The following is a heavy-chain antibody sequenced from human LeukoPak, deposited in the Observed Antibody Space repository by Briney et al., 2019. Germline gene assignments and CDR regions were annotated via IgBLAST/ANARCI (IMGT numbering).Heavy chain of an antibody. Sequence: PGESLKISCKGSGYSFTSYWIGWVRQMPGKGLEWMGIIYPGDSDTRYSPSFQGQVTISADKSISTAYLQWSSLKASDTAMYYCARVPPPYYCSGGSCPVDYWGQGTLVTVSS. J-gene: IGHJ4*02. D-gene: IGHD2-15*01. CDR1: GYSFTSYW. CDR3: ARVPPPYYCSGGSCPVDY. CDR2: IYPGDSDT. V-gene: IGHV5-51*01.